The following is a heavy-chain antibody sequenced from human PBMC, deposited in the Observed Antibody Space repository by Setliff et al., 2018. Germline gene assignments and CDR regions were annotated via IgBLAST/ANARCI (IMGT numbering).Heavy chain of an antibody. D-gene: IGHD6-19*01. V-gene: IGHV1-69*13. CDR1: GYTFTSYG. CDR3: ARDEGSGWYVGY. J-gene: IGHJ4*02. CDR2: IIPIFGTA. Sequence: GASVKVSCKASGYTFTSYGISWVRQAPGQGLEWMGGIIPIFGTANYAQKFQGRVTITADESTSTAYMELSSLRSEDTAVYYCARDEGSGWYVGYWGQGTLVTV.